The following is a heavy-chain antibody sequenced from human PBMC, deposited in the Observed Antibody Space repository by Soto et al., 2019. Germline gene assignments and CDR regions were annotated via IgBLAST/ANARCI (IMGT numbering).Heavy chain of an antibody. Sequence: QVQLVESGGGVVQPGRSLRLSCAASGFTFSSYGMHWVRQAPGKGLEWVAVIWYDGSNKYYADSVKGRFTISRDNSKNTLYLQMNSLRAEDTAVYYCARDRDRHGYYYYGMDVWCQGTTVTVSS. J-gene: IGHJ6*02. D-gene: IGHD4-17*01. CDR2: IWYDGSNK. CDR3: ARDRDRHGYYYYGMDV. V-gene: IGHV3-33*01. CDR1: GFTFSSYG.